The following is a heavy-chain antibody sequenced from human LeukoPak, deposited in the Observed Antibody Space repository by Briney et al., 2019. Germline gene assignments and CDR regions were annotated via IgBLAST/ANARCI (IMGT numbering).Heavy chain of an antibody. CDR3: ARVKAGYCSSTSCYGYYYYGMDV. CDR2: FDPEDGET. V-gene: IGHV1-24*01. D-gene: IGHD2-2*01. CDR1: GYTLTELS. Sequence: ASVKVSRKVSGYTLTELSMHWVRQAPGKGLEWMGGFDPEDGETIYAQKFQGRVTMTEDTSTETAYMELSSLRSEDTAVYYCARVKAGYCSSTSCYGYYYYGMDVWGQGTTVTVSS. J-gene: IGHJ6*02.